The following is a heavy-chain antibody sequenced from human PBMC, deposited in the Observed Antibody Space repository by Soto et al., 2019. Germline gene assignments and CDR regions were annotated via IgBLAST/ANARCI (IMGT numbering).Heavy chain of an antibody. J-gene: IGHJ4*02. V-gene: IGHV1-69*13. Sequence: SVKVSCKASGGTFSSYAISWVRQAPGQGHEWMGGIIPIFGTANYAQKFQGRVSITADPSTSTAYMELSSLRSEDTAVYYCARELYSCGAECPYYMDYWGQGTPVTVSS. CDR1: GGTFSSYA. CDR2: IIPIFGTA. D-gene: IGHD2-21*01. CDR3: ARELYSCGAECPYYMDY.